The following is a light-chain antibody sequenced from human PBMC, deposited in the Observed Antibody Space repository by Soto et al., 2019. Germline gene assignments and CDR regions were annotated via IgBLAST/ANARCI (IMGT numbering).Light chain of an antibody. Sequence: DIVLTQSPGTLSLSPGERATLSCMASQSVSSSYLAWYQQKPGQAPRLLIYGASSRATGIPDRFSGSGSGTDFTLTISRLEPEDFAVYYCQQYGSSSWTFGPGTKVDIK. V-gene: IGKV3-20*01. CDR2: GAS. CDR1: QSVSSSY. J-gene: IGKJ1*01. CDR3: QQYGSSSWT.